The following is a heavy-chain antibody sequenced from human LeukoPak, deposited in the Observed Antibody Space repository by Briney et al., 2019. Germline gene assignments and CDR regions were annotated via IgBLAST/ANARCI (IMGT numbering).Heavy chain of an antibody. Sequence: GGSLRLSCAASGFTFSSYAMSWVRQAPGKGLEWVSAISGSGGSTYSADSVKGRFTISRDNSKNTLYLQMNSLRAEDTAVYYCAKAGDIVVVVAADFDYWGQGTLVTVSS. V-gene: IGHV3-23*01. D-gene: IGHD2-15*01. J-gene: IGHJ4*02. CDR2: ISGSGGST. CDR1: GFTFSSYA. CDR3: AKAGDIVVVVAADFDY.